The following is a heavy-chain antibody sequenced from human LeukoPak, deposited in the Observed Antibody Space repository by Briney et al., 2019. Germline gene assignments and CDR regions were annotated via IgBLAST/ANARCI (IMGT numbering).Heavy chain of an antibody. CDR2: INPSGGST. CDR3: ARDVVADPATNWFDP. D-gene: IGHD2-15*01. Sequence: ASVKVSCKASGYTFTSCYMHWVRQAPGQGLEWMGIINPSGGSTSYAQKFQGRVTMTRDTSTSTVYMELSSLRSEDTAVYYCARDVVADPATNWFDPWGQGTLVTVSS. V-gene: IGHV1-46*01. J-gene: IGHJ5*02. CDR1: GYTFTSCY.